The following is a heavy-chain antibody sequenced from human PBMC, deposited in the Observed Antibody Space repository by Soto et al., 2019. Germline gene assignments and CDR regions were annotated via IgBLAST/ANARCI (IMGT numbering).Heavy chain of an antibody. D-gene: IGHD6-19*01. J-gene: IGHJ6*02. V-gene: IGHV3-21*01. CDR1: GFTFSSYS. CDR2: ISSSSSYI. CDR3: ARDLIKQWLSERADYGMNV. Sequence: GGSLRLSCAASGFTFSSYSMNWVRQAPGKGLEWVSSISSSSSYIYYADSVKGRFTISRDNAKNSLYLQMNSLRAEDTAVYYCARDLIKQWLSERADYGMNVWGQGTTVTVSS.